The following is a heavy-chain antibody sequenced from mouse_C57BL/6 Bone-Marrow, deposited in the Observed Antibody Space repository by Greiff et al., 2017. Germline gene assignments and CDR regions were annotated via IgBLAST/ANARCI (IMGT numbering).Heavy chain of an antibody. CDR1: GFNIKDYY. CDR2: IDPEDGET. CDR3: ARVWAIGNYDYYAMDY. D-gene: IGHD2-1*01. Sequence: VQLKHSGAELVKPGASVKLSCTASGFNIKDYYMHWVKQRTEQGLEWIGRIDPEDGETKYAPKFQGKATITADTSSNTAYLQLSSLTSEDTAVYYCARVWAIGNYDYYAMDYWGQGTSVTVSS. V-gene: IGHV14-2*01. J-gene: IGHJ4*01.